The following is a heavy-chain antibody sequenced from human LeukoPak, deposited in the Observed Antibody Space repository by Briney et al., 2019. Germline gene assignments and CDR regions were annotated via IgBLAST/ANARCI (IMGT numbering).Heavy chain of an antibody. D-gene: IGHD1-26*01. CDR2: IYYSGSA. Sequence: SETLSLTCTVSGGSISSYYWSWIRQPPGKGLEWIGYIYYSGSANYNPSLKSRVTISVDMSKNQFSLKLRSVTADDTAVYYCARVTDNSGTYGFDYWGQETLVTVSS. CDR3: ARVTDNSGTYGFDY. CDR1: GGSISSYY. J-gene: IGHJ4*02. V-gene: IGHV4-59*01.